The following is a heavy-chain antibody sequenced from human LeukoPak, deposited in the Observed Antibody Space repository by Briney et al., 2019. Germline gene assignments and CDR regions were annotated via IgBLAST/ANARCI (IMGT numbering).Heavy chain of an antibody. J-gene: IGHJ3*02. D-gene: IGHD2-8*02. CDR3: ARGTASSAGEFDI. Sequence: PSETLSLTCSVSGGSMSTYYYSWIRQTPGKGLEWIGYIYYSGTTNYNPSLKSRVTISVDTSKKQFSLDLRSVTSAGTAVYYCARGTASSAGEFDIWGQGTMVTVSS. V-gene: IGHV4-59*01. CDR2: IYYSGTT. CDR1: GGSMSTYY.